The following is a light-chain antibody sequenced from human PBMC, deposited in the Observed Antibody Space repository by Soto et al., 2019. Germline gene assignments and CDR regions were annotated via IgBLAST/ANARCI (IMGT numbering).Light chain of an antibody. Sequence: EIVLTQSPGTLSLSPGERATLSCRASQSVGSNFLAWYQQKPGQAPRLLIYNASNRATGIPDRFSGSGSGTDFTLTISRLEPEDFAVYYCQQYNNWPPLTFGGGTKVDI. CDR2: NAS. J-gene: IGKJ4*01. V-gene: IGKV3-20*01. CDR1: QSVGSNF. CDR3: QQYNNWPPLT.